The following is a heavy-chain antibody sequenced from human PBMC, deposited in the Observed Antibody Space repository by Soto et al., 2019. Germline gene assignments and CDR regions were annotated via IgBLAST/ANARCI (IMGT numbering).Heavy chain of an antibody. CDR3: ARERVVLLWVEDGNWFDP. V-gene: IGHV4-34*01. D-gene: IGHD3-10*01. J-gene: IGHJ5*02. CDR2: ISHSGST. Sequence: QVQLQQWGAGLLKPSETLSLTCAVYGGSFSGYYWSWIRQPPGKGLEWIGEISHSGSTNYNPSLNSRVTISVDTSKNRFSRKLSSVTAADTAVYYCARERVVLLWVEDGNWFDPWGQGTLVTVSS. CDR1: GGSFSGYY.